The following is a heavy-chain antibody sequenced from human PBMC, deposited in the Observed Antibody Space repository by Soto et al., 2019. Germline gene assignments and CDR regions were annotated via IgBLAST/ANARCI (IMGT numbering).Heavy chain of an antibody. V-gene: IGHV3-53*04. J-gene: IGHJ6*02. Sequence: EVQLVESGGGLVQPGGALRLSCAASGFTVSNNYMIWVRQTPGRGQEWVSGIYSEGSTYYADSVKGRLTISRHNSKDTLYLQMNSLRAEDTAVYYCARDGDHSGHYGMDVWGQGTTVTVSS. CDR3: ARDGDHSGHYGMDV. D-gene: IGHD5-12*01. CDR1: GFTVSNNY. CDR2: IYSEGST.